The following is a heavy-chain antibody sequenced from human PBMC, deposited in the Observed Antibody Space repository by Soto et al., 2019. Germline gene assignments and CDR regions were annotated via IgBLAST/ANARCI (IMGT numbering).Heavy chain of an antibody. D-gene: IGHD3-22*01. CDR2: INAADGNT. CDR3: ARGAKYYYDSSGYYYIFHY. V-gene: IGHV1-3*01. CDR1: GYAFTNYA. J-gene: IGHJ4*02. Sequence: QVQVVQSGAEVRKPRASVKVSCKTSGYAFTNYAIHWVRQAPGQSFEWMGWINAADGNTRYSQKVLGRVTITRDTSASTAYMELSSLRSEDTAVYYCARGAKYYYDSSGYYYIFHYWGQGTLVTVSS.